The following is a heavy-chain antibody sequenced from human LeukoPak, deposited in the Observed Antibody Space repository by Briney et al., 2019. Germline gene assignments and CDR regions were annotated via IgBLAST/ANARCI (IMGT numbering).Heavy chain of an antibody. J-gene: IGHJ4*02. V-gene: IGHV3-21*01. Sequence: GGSLRLSCAASGFTFSSYTMNWVRQAPGKGLEWVSSITSSSSYIYYADSVKGRFTISRDNAKNSLFLQMNSLRAEDTAVYYCASPPSVDSSSPYYFEYWGQGTLVTVSS. D-gene: IGHD6-6*01. CDR3: ASPPSVDSSSPYYFEY. CDR2: ITSSSSYI. CDR1: GFTFSSYT.